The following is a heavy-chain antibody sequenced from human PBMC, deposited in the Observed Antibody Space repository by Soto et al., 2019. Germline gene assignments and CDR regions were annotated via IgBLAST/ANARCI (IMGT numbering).Heavy chain of an antibody. Sequence: EVQLEESGGGLVQPGGSLRLSCAASGFSFSYYWMSWVRQAPGKGPEWVAIVSSDGRDKTYAESVKGRFTISRDNAENSLFLQMNSLRADDTAVYYCARDDRYRGPFDYWGQGALVTVSS. CDR2: VSSDGRDK. CDR1: GFSFSYYW. D-gene: IGHD3-16*02. J-gene: IGHJ4*02. V-gene: IGHV3-7*01. CDR3: ARDDRYRGPFDY.